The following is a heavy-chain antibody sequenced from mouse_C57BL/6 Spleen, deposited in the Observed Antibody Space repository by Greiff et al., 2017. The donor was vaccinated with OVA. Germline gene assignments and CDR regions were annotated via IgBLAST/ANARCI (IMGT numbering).Heavy chain of an antibody. CDR3: ARDDGSSYGYWYFDV. D-gene: IGHD1-1*01. J-gene: IGHJ1*03. Sequence: EVMLVESEGGLVQPGSSMKLSCPASGFTFSDYYMAWVRQVPEKGLEWVANINYDGSSTYYLDSLKSRFIISRDNAKNILYLQMSSLKSEDTATYYCARDDGSSYGYWYFDVWGTGTTVTVSS. CDR1: GFTFSDYY. V-gene: IGHV5-16*01. CDR2: INYDGSST.